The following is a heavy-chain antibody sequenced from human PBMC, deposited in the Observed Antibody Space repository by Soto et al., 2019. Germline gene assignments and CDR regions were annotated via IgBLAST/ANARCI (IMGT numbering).Heavy chain of an antibody. D-gene: IGHD2-21*02. Sequence: PSETLSLTCTVSGGSINSYYWSWIRQPPGKGLEWIGYIHYSGATRYSASLNGRLSISVDTSKNKFSLWLNSVTAADTAVYYCARGAYCGGDCFYYFDSWGQGTLVTVSS. CDR1: GGSINSYY. CDR3: ARGAYCGGDCFYYFDS. CDR2: IHYSGAT. V-gene: IGHV4-59*01. J-gene: IGHJ4*02.